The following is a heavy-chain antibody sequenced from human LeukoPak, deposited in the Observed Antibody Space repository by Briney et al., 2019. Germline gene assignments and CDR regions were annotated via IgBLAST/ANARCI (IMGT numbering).Heavy chain of an antibody. J-gene: IGHJ4*02. Sequence: SETLSLTCTVSGGSISSSSYYWGWIRQPPGKGLEWIGSIYYSGSTYYNPSLKSRVTISVDTSKNKFSLKLSSVTAADTAVYYCARRRYCSSTSCYAVNYYFDYWGQGTLVTVSS. CDR1: GGSISSSSYY. CDR3: ARRRYCSSTSCYAVNYYFDY. V-gene: IGHV4-39*01. CDR2: IYYSGST. D-gene: IGHD2-2*01.